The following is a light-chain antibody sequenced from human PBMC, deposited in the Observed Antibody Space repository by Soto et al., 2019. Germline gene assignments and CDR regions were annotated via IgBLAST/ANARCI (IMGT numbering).Light chain of an antibody. J-gene: IGKJ1*01. CDR3: LQHNSYPWT. Sequence: STLSASVGDRVTITCRASQSISSWLAWYQQKPGKAPKLLIYKASSLESGVPSRFSGSGSGTEFTLTISSLQPEDSATYYCLQHNSYPWTFGQGTKVDIK. CDR2: KAS. CDR1: QSISSW. V-gene: IGKV1-5*03.